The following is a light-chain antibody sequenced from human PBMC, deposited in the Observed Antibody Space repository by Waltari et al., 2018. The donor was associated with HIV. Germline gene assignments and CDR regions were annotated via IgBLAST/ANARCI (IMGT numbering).Light chain of an antibody. CDR3: HQSSSLPHT. J-gene: IGKJ2*01. Sequence: EIELTQSPDFQSVTPKEQVNITCRASQSIGSSLHWYQQKPDQSPKLLIKYASKSFSGVPSRFSGSGSGTDFTLTIDSLEAGDAATYYCHQSSSLPHTFGQGTKLEIK. CDR2: YAS. CDR1: QSIGSS. V-gene: IGKV6-21*01.